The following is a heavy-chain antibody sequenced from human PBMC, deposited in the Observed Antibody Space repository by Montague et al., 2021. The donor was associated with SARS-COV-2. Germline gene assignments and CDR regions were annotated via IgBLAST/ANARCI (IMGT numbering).Heavy chain of an antibody. D-gene: IGHD7-27*01. Sequence: GSLRLSCAASDFIFRSYWMHWVRQAPGKGLVWVSRINVDGSATSYADSVKGRFTISRDNAKNTLYLQMNSLRDEDTAVYYCARLGQWQGGAMDVWGQGTTVTVSS. V-gene: IGHV3-74*01. J-gene: IGHJ6*02. CDR3: ARLGQWQGGAMDV. CDR2: INVDGSAT. CDR1: DFIFRSYW.